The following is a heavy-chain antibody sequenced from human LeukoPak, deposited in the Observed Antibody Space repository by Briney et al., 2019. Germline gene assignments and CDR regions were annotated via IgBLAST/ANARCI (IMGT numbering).Heavy chain of an antibody. J-gene: IGHJ3*01. CDR1: GYIFANYG. CDR3: ARDVVVASGARTLDV. D-gene: IGHD2-2*01. Sequence: GSVKDSCKASGYIFANYGLSWVRQAPGQGLEWMAWISAYNGDRKYAQKYQGRVSMTTDTSTSTASMELRSLTSDDTAMYYCARDVVVASGARTLDVWGQGTMVTVSS. V-gene: IGHV1-18*01. CDR2: ISAYNGDR.